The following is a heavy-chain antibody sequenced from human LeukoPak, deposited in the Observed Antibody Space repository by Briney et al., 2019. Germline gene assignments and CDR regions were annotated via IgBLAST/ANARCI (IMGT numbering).Heavy chain of an antibody. CDR3: AREHYGDYCIDY. D-gene: IGHD4-17*01. CDR1: GFIFTNYA. Sequence: GGSLRLSCAASGFIFTNYAMSWVRQAPGKGLEWVSGISESGGSTPYADSAKGRFTISRDNSKNTLHLQMNSLRGEDTAMYYCAREHYGDYCIDYWGQGTLVTVSS. J-gene: IGHJ4*02. CDR2: ISESGGST. V-gene: IGHV3-23*01.